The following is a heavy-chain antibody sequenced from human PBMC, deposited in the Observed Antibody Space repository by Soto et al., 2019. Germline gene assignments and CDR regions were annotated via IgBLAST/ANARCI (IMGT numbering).Heavy chain of an antibody. Sequence: EVQLLESGGGLVQPGGSLRLSCAASGFTFSSYAMSWVRQAPGKGLEWVSTISGSGGNTYYADSVKGRFTISRDNSKNTLWLQMNSLRAEDTAVYYCAKDLHSSSGDPYNLFDPWGQGALVTVSS. CDR2: ISGSGGNT. CDR3: AKDLHSSSGDPYNLFDP. V-gene: IGHV3-23*01. D-gene: IGHD6-19*01. CDR1: GFTFSSYA. J-gene: IGHJ5*02.